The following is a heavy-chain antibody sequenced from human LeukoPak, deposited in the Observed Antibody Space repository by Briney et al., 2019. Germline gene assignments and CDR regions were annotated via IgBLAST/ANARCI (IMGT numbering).Heavy chain of an antibody. Sequence: KTGESLRLFCAASGFTFSDYYMSWIRQAPGKGLEWVSYISSSGSTIYYADSVKGRFTISRDNAKNSLYLQMNSLRAEDTAVYYCAEGVVPAAMPGGDYMDVWGKGTTVTISS. CDR2: ISSSGSTI. CDR1: GFTFSDYY. J-gene: IGHJ6*03. D-gene: IGHD2-2*01. CDR3: AEGVVPAAMPGGDYMDV. V-gene: IGHV3-11*01.